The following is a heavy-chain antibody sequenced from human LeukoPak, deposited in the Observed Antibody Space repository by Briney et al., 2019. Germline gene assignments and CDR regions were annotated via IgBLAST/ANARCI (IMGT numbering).Heavy chain of an antibody. CDR3: ARFVDQSTYYFDS. CDR2: INPDSKYI. J-gene: IGHJ4*02. Sequence: GGSLRLSCAASAFALSTYTMEGVRRAPGKGREGVSSINPDSKYIYYRDSVRGRFTISRDNAKNSLYLQMNSLRVEDTAVYFCARFVDQSTYYFDSWGQGTLVIVSS. CDR1: AFALSTYT. D-gene: IGHD3-10*01. V-gene: IGHV3-21*01.